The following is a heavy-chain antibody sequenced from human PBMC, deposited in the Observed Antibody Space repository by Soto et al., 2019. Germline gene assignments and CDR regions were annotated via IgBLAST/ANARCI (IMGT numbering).Heavy chain of an antibody. J-gene: IGHJ6*02. V-gene: IGHV5-51*01. CDR2: IYPGDCYT. Sequence: ESVKMSCKGYGYSFTSYWIGWVRQIPGKGLEWMGIIYPGDCYTRYSPSFQGQVTISADKSISTAYLQWSSLKASDTAMYYCARRPPYYYDSSGSIQGGMDVWGQGTTVTVSS. D-gene: IGHD3-22*01. CDR1: GYSFTSYW. CDR3: ARRPPYYYDSSGSIQGGMDV.